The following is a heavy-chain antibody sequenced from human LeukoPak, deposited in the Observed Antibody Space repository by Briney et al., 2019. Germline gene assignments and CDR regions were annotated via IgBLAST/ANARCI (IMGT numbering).Heavy chain of an antibody. CDR3: ARETYYDSSGSDNDY. V-gene: IGHV3-11*01. Sequence: GGSLRLSCAASGFTFSDYYMSWIRQAPGKGLEWVSYISSSGSTIYYADSVKGRFTISRDNAKNSLYLQMNSLRAEDTAVYYCARETYYDSSGSDNDYWGQGTLVTVSS. CDR2: ISSSGSTI. CDR1: GFTFSDYY. D-gene: IGHD3-22*01. J-gene: IGHJ4*02.